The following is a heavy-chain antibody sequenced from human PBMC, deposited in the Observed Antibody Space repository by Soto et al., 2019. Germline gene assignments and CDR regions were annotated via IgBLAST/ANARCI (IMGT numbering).Heavy chain of an antibody. CDR2: IIPIFGTA. J-gene: IGHJ6*02. D-gene: IGHD5-12*01. Sequence: QVQLVQSGAEVKKPGSSVKVSCKASGGTFSSYAISWVRQAPGQGLEWMGGIIPIFGTANYAQKFQGRVTTTADETTRTAYMELSSLRSEDTAVYYCASSVAKYYYYGMDVWGQGTTVTVSS. V-gene: IGHV1-69*12. CDR3: ASSVAKYYYYGMDV. CDR1: GGTFSSYA.